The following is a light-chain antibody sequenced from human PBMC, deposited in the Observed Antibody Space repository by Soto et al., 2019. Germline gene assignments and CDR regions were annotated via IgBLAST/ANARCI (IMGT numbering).Light chain of an antibody. J-gene: IGLJ1*01. CDR3: QSHDNSLSGFYV. CDR2: GNT. V-gene: IGLV1-40*01. CDR1: SSNIGAGYA. Sequence: QPVLTQPPSVSGAPGQRVTISCTGSSSNIGAGYAVHWYQQLPGTAPKLLIYGNTIRPSGVPDRFSGSRSGTSASLAITGLQAEDEADYYCQSHDNSLSGFYVFGTGTKVTVL.